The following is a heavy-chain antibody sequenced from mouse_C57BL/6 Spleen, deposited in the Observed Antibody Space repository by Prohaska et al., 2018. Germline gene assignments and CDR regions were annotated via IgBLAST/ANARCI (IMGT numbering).Heavy chain of an antibody. CDR3: ARRRGYDESMDY. V-gene: IGHV1-76*01. Sequence: QVQLKQSGAELVRPGASVKLSCKASGYTFTDYYINWVKQRPGQGLEWIARIYPGSGNTYYNEKFKGKATLTAEKSSSTAYMQLSSLTSEDSAVYFCARRRGYDESMDYWGQGTSVTVSS. J-gene: IGHJ4*01. CDR1: GYTFTDYY. D-gene: IGHD2-2*01. CDR2: IYPGSGNT.